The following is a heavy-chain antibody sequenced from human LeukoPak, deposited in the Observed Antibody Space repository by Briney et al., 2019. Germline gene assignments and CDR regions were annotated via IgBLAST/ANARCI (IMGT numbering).Heavy chain of an antibody. Sequence: GESLKISCKGSGYSFTNYWIGWVRQMPGKGLEWMGIIYPGDSDTRYSPSFQGQVTISADKSISTAYLQWSSLKASDTAMYYCARPGYYYDNSSHDWGQGTLVTVSS. J-gene: IGHJ4*02. CDR2: IYPGDSDT. V-gene: IGHV5-51*01. CDR3: ARPGYYYDNSSHD. CDR1: GYSFTNYW. D-gene: IGHD3-22*01.